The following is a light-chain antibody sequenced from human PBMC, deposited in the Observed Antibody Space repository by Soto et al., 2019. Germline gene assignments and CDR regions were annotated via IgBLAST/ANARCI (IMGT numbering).Light chain of an antibody. CDR2: EES. CDR3: KQRHNSHRT. Sequence: VLPQSQATLSLSPGELSTPSCRASQSLDSSYIAWYQQKSGQAPRLLISEESNRATGIPARFSGSGSGTDFTLTISSIEPEEGAVYYGKQRHNSHRTFGQGTKLDIK. J-gene: IGKJ1*01. V-gene: IGKV3D-20*02. CDR1: QSLDSSY.